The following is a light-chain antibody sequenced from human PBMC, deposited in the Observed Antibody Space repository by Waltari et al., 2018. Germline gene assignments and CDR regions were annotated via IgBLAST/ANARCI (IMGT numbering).Light chain of an antibody. J-gene: IGLJ2*01. CDR3: SSYTSVSTYVI. CDR2: EVP. V-gene: IGLV2-14*01. CDR1: SSAVGGHTY. Sequence: QSALTQPASVSGSPGQSITIPCPGTSSAVGGHTYVSWYQLHPGKAPNLIIYEVPYRPSGVSNRFSGSKSGNTASLTISGLQAEDEADYYCSSYTSVSTYVIFGGGTKLTVL.